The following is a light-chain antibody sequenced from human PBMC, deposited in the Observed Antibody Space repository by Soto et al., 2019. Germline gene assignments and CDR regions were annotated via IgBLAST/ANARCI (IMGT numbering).Light chain of an antibody. CDR3: AAWDDSMTGYV. CDR1: SSNIGSNT. Sequence: QSVLTQPPSASGTPGQRVTISCSGSSSNIGSNTVNWYQQLPGTAPKLLIYSNNQRPSGVPDRFSGSTSGTSASLAISGLQSEDEAEYYCAAWDDSMTGYVFGTGPK. V-gene: IGLV1-44*01. CDR2: SNN. J-gene: IGLJ1*01.